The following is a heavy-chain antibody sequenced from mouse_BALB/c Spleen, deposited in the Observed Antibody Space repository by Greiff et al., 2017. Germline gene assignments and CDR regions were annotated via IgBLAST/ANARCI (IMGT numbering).Heavy chain of an antibody. CDR2: IYPGNSDT. CDR1: GYTFTSYW. CDR3: TLGQLGLRNY. D-gene: IGHD3-2*01. J-gene: IGHJ2*01. V-gene: IGHV1-5*01. Sequence: EVQLQQSGTVLARPGASVKMSCKASGYTFTSYWMHWVKQRPGQGLEWIGAIYPGNSDTSYNQKFKGKAKLTAVTSTSTAYMELSSLTNEDYAVYYCTLGQLGLRNYWGQGTTLTVSS.